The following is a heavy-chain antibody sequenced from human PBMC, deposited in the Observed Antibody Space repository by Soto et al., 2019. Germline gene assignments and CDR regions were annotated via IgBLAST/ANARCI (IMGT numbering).Heavy chain of an antibody. D-gene: IGHD3-16*02. J-gene: IGHJ4*02. CDR1: GDSLSTYY. CDR2: IHDTGST. V-gene: IGHV4-4*07. CDR3: ARESVSGTYRFDS. Sequence: QVQLQESGPGLVRPSETLSLTCTVSGDSLSTYYWSWIRQPAGERLEWIGRIHDTGSTNYNPSLKSRVTMSVDTSKNQFSLRVNSVTAAATAVYYCARESVSGTYRFDSWGQGTLVTVSS.